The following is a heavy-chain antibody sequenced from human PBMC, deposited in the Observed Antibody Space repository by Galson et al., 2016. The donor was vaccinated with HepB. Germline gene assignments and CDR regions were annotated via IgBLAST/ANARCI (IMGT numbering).Heavy chain of an antibody. J-gene: IGHJ6*04. Sequence: SLRLSCAASGFTFSSYVMHWVRQGPGKGLEYVSSISSNGGSTYYANSVKGRFTISRDNSKNTLYLQMGSLRVEDMAVYYCAREDIVATISDYYYGMDVWDKGTTVTVSS. V-gene: IGHV3-64*01. CDR1: GFTFSSYV. CDR2: ISSNGGST. CDR3: AREDIVATISDYYYGMDV. D-gene: IGHD5-12*01.